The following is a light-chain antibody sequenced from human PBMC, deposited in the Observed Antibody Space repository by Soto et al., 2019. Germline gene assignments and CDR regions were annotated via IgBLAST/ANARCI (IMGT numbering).Light chain of an antibody. J-gene: IGLJ2*01. V-gene: IGLV2-14*01. Sequence: QSALTQPASVSGSPGQSITISCTGTSSDVDGYNYVSWYQQHPGKAPKLMIYDVINRPSGVSNRFSGSKSGNTASLTISGLQAEDEADYYCSSYTRSSTLDVVFGGGTKLTV. CDR3: SSYTRSSTLDVV. CDR2: DVI. CDR1: SSDVDGYNY.